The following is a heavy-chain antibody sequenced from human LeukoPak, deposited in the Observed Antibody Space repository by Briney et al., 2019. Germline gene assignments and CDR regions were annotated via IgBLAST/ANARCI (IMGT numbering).Heavy chain of an antibody. CDR3: AGERSSGWYSFDY. J-gene: IGHJ4*02. D-gene: IGHD6-19*01. CDR1: GFTVSSNY. CDR2: ISSGDNT. V-gene: IGHV3-66*01. Sequence: PGGSLRLSCAASGFTVSSNYMSWVRQAPGKGLEWVSVISSGDNTYYADSVKGRFTISRDNSKNTLYLQMSSLRAEDTAVYYCAGERSSGWYSFDYWGQGTLVTVSS.